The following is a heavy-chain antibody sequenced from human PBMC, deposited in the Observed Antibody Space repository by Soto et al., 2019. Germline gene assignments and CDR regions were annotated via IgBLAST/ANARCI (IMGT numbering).Heavy chain of an antibody. J-gene: IGHJ5*02. CDR2: ISGSGGST. Sequence: EVQLLESGGGLVQPGGSLRLSCAASGFTFSSYAMSWVRQAPGKGLEWVSAISGSGGSTYYADSVKGRFTISRDNSKNTLDLHMNSQRAEDTSVYYCAKDRGVTSPNWFDPWGQGTLVTVSA. V-gene: IGHV3-23*01. CDR3: AKDRGVTSPNWFDP. CDR1: GFTFSSYA. D-gene: IGHD2-8*02.